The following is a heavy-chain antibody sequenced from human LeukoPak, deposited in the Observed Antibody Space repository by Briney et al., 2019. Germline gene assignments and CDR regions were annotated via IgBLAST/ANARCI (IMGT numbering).Heavy chain of an antibody. CDR3: AREADSGYYRTVDY. V-gene: IGHV3-30-3*01. D-gene: IGHD2-15*01. CDR1: GFTLSRFA. CDR2: MSDDGSEK. J-gene: IGHJ4*02. Sequence: PSGRSLTLSCTASGFTLSRFAMHWVRQAPGKGLEWLGHMSDDGSEKHYVDSVRGRFTISRDPSKNTLYLEMTSLRTEDTAVYYCAREADSGYYRTVDYWGQGMMVTVS.